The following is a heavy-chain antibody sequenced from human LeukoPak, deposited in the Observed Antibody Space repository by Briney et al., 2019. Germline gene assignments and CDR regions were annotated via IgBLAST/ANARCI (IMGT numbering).Heavy chain of an antibody. CDR3: AGIRLYHYYDSSGHHAFDI. J-gene: IGHJ4*02. D-gene: IGHD3-22*01. Sequence: SVKVSCKASGGTFSGYAISWVRQAPGQGLEWMGGIIPIFGTANYAQKFQGRVTITADKSTSTAYMELSSLRSEDTAVYYCAGIRLYHYYDSSGHHAFDIWGQGTLVTVSS. CDR2: IIPIFGTA. CDR1: GGTFSGYA. V-gene: IGHV1-69*06.